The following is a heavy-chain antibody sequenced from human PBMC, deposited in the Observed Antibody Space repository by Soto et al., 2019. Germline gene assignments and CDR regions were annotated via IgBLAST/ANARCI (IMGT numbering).Heavy chain of an antibody. CDR2: ISPSGGGS. Sequence: QVQLVQSGAEVKKPGASVKVFCKASGYTFTSYYMHWVRQAPGQGLEWLGIISPSGGGSIYAQKLQGRVTMTRDTSTSTVYMELSSLRSEDTAVYFCARGSDSGSSFDYWGQGPLVTVSS. D-gene: IGHD3-10*01. CDR3: ARGSDSGSSFDY. V-gene: IGHV1-46*04. CDR1: GYTFTSYY. J-gene: IGHJ4*02.